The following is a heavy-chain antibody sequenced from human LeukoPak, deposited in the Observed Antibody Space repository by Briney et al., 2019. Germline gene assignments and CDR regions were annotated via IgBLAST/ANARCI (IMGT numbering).Heavy chain of an antibody. Sequence: SETLSLTCAVYGDSITAYYWTWIRQPPGKGLEWVGDVRHSGSTNYNPSLKSRVTISVDMSKNQFSLKLNSVTAADTAVYYCAGATATGTGRAFHYWAQGNLVPVSS. D-gene: IGHD3-10*01. V-gene: IGHV4-34*01. CDR2: VRHSGST. J-gene: IGHJ4*02. CDR3: AGATATGTGRAFHY. CDR1: GDSITAYY.